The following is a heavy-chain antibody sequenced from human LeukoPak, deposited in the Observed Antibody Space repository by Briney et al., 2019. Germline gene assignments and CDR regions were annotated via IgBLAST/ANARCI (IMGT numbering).Heavy chain of an antibody. V-gene: IGHV4-39*01. CDR3: ARHASGSYNNFQH. CDR1: GGSISNSNYY. D-gene: IGHD1-26*01. J-gene: IGHJ1*01. Sequence: NPSETLSLTCIVSGGSISNSNYYWGWIRQPPGKGLEWIGRIYSSGNTYYNPSLKSRVTMSVDTSKDQFSLNLSFVTAADTAVYDCARHASGSYNNFQHWGQGTLVTVSS. CDR2: IYSSGNT.